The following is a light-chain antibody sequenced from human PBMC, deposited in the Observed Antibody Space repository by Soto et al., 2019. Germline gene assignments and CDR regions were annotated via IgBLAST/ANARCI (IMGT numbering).Light chain of an antibody. CDR1: QNIRTY. CDR3: HHSYTAVFA. J-gene: IGKJ3*01. CDR2: GDS. V-gene: IGKV1-39*01. Sequence: DIQMTPSPSSLSASVGDRVTITCRSSQNIRTYLNWYQQNPGKAPNLLIYGDSSLQSGVPSRFSGSGSETEITLTINHRQPEDSATSYCHHSYTAVFAFGPGTKVDIK.